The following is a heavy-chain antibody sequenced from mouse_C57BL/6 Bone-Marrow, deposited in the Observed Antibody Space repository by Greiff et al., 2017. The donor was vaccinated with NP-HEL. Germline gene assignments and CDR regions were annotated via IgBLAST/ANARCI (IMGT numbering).Heavy chain of an antibody. V-gene: IGHV1-82*01. CDR3: ARERFHFDY. CDR1: GYAFSSSW. Sequence: VQLQQSGPELVKPGASVQISCKASGYAFSSSWMNWVKQRPGKGLEWIGRIYPGDGDTTYNGKFKGKATLTTDKSSSTAYMQLSSLTAEDSAVYFCARERFHFDYWGQGTTLTVSS. CDR2: IYPGDGDT. J-gene: IGHJ2*01.